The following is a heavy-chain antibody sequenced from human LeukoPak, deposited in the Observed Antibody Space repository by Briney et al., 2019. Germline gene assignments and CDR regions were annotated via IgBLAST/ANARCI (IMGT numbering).Heavy chain of an antibody. Sequence: GGSLRLSCAASGFTFSSYAMSWVRQAPGKGLEWVSAISGSGGSTYYADSVKGRFTISRDNSKNTLYLQMNSLRAEDTAVYCCAKDSAGSYYNWFDPWGQGTLVTVSS. V-gene: IGHV3-23*01. J-gene: IGHJ5*02. CDR2: ISGSGGST. CDR3: AKDSAGSYYNWFDP. CDR1: GFTFSSYA. D-gene: IGHD1-26*01.